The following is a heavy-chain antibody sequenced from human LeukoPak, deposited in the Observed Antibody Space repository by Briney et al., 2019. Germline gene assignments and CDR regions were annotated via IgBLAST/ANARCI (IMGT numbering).Heavy chain of an antibody. CDR3: ARDLRLTWV. Sequence: GGSVRLSCAASGFTFGNYWMSWFRLAPGKGLEWVANIKQDGSEKYYVDSVKGRFTISRDNAKNSLYLQMNSLRAEDTAVYYCARDLRLTWVGGQGTLVTVSS. V-gene: IGHV3-7*05. J-gene: IGHJ4*02. CDR1: GFTFGNYW. CDR2: IKQDGSEK. D-gene: IGHD2-15*01.